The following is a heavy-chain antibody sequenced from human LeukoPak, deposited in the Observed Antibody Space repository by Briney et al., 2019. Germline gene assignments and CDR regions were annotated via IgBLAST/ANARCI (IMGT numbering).Heavy chain of an antibody. V-gene: IGHV3-53*01. CDR1: GFSVSMKY. CDR3: ARFSGPGMQHYYYYMDV. Sequence: GGSLRLSCAASGFSVSMKYMTWVRQAPGKGLEWVSVIFSGGTTYYADSVKGRFTVSRDNSKNMMYLQMNSLRAEDAAVYYCARFSGPGMQHYYYYMDVWGTGNTVTVSS. CDR2: IFSGGTT. D-gene: IGHD3-10*01. J-gene: IGHJ6*03.